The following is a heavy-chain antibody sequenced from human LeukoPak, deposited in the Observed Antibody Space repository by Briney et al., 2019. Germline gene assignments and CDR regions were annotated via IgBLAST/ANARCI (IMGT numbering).Heavy chain of an antibody. D-gene: IGHD3-22*01. J-gene: IGHJ4*02. CDR3: ARVGVDTSGYSHDLGY. CDR1: GYTFTGYY. CDR2: INPNSGVT. V-gene: IGHV1-2*02. Sequence: EASVKVSCKASGYTFTGYYMHWVRQAPGQGLEWMGWINPNSGVTNYAQKFQGRVTMTRGTSISTAYMELSRLRSDDTAVYFCARVGVDTSGYSHDLGYWGQGTLVTVSS.